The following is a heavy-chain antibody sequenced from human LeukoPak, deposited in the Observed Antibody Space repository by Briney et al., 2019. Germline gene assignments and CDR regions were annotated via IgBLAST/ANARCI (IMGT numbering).Heavy chain of an antibody. CDR2: IYSGGST. CDR3: ARGWGDNLRNIDY. D-gene: IGHD3-10*01. Sequence: PGGSLRLSCAASGFTVSSNYMSWVRQAPGKGLEWVSVIYSGGSTYYADSVKGRFTISRDNSKNTLYLQMNSLRAEDTAMYYCARGWGDNLRNIDYWGQGTLVTVSS. CDR1: GFTVSSNY. V-gene: IGHV3-66*01. J-gene: IGHJ4*02.